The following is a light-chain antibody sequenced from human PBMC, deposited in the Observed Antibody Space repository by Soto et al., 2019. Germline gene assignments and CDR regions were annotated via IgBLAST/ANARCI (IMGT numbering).Light chain of an antibody. CDR1: SSDVGGYNY. CDR2: DVS. V-gene: IGLV2-14*01. J-gene: IGLJ1*01. Sequence: QSALTQPASVSGSPGQSITISCTGTSSDVGGYNYVSWYQQHPGKAPKLMIYDVSNRPSGVSNHFSGSKSGNTASLTISGRQAEDEADYYCSSYTSSSTQVFGTGTKLTVL. CDR3: SSYTSSSTQV.